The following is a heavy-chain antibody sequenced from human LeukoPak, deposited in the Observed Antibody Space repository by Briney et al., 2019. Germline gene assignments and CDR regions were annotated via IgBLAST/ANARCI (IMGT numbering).Heavy chain of an antibody. CDR2: INPNSGGT. V-gene: IGHV1-2*02. Sequence: ASVKVSCKASGYTFTGYYMHWVRQAPGQGLEWMGWINPNSGGTNYAQKFQGRVTMTRDTSISTAYMELSRLRSDDTAVYYCARSLGFGERYYFDYWGQGTLVTVSS. D-gene: IGHD3-10*01. CDR1: GYTFTGYY. J-gene: IGHJ4*02. CDR3: ARSLGFGERYYFDY.